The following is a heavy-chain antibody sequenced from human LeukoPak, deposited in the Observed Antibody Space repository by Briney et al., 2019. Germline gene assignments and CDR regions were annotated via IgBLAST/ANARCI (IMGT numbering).Heavy chain of an antibody. Sequence: GGSLRLSCAASGFTFSSYSMNWVRQAPGKGLEWVSSISSSSSYIYYADSVKGRFTISRDNAKNSLYLQMNSLRAEDTAVYYWARNLSSRGCYSNFDYGGRGPWVPVPS. V-gene: IGHV3-21*01. D-gene: IGHD6-19*01. CDR2: ISSSSSYI. CDR3: ARNLSSRGCYSNFDY. J-gene: IGHJ4*02. CDR1: GFTFSSYS.